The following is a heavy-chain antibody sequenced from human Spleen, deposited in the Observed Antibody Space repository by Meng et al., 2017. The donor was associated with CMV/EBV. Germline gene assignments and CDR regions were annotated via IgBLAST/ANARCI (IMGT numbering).Heavy chain of an antibody. V-gene: IGHV1-2*06. J-gene: IGHJ4*02. CDR1: GYTFTGYN. Sequence: ASVKVSCKASGYTFTGYNIHWVRQAPGQGLEWMGRINPNSGVANFAQKFQGRVTMTRDTSTSTVYMELNRLTSDDTAVYYCAKTGGSANFDNWGQGTLVTVSS. D-gene: IGHD1-14*01. CDR3: AKTGGSANFDN. CDR2: INPNSGVA.